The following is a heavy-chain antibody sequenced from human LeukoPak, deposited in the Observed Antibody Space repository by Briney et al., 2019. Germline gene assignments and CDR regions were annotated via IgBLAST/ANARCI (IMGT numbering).Heavy chain of an antibody. V-gene: IGHV3-74*01. J-gene: IGHJ4*02. CDR1: GFTFRRYD. CDR2: ISPDGTGT. D-gene: IGHD2-8*01. CDR3: ARNGPFDY. Sequence: GGSLRLSCAASGFTFRRYDMSWVRQAPGKGLVWVSRISPDGTGTNYADSVMGRFTVSRDNAKNTVYLQMNSLTAEDTAVHYCARNGPFDYWGQGSLVTVSS.